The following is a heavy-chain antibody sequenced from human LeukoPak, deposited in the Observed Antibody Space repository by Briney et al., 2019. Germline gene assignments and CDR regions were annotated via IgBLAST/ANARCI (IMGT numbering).Heavy chain of an antibody. Sequence: SETLSLTCTVSGGSIGSYYWSWIRQPPGKGLEWIGYIYYSGSTNYNPSLKSRVTISVDTSKNQFSLKLSSVTAADTAVYYCARGVDRSYMDVWGKGTTVTVSS. CDR2: IYYSGST. CDR1: GGSIGSYY. J-gene: IGHJ6*03. D-gene: IGHD3-16*02. V-gene: IGHV4-59*01. CDR3: ARGVDRSYMDV.